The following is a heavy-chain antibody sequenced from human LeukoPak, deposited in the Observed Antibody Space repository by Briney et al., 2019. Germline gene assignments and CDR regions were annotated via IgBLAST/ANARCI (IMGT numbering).Heavy chain of an antibody. D-gene: IGHD1-1*01. Sequence: GGSLRLSCAASGFTFRDYAINWVRQAPGKGLEWVSSISAAGGATYYADSVKGRFAISRVNSKNVVYLQMNSLRPDDTAVYYCARGVQLWYFDHWGHGTLVTVSS. CDR1: GFTFRDYA. CDR3: ARGVQLWYFDH. CDR2: ISAAGGAT. V-gene: IGHV3-23*01. J-gene: IGHJ4*01.